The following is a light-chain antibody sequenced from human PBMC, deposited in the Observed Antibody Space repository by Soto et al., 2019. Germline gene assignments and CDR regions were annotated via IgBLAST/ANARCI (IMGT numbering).Light chain of an antibody. CDR3: QQYQSYSEI. CDR1: QSVSTR. Sequence: DIQMTQSPSTLSASVGDRVTITCRASQSVSTRLAWYQQKPGKAPKLLIYDASSLQTGVPSRFSGSGSGAEFPLTISSLQPDDFATYYCQQYQSYSEIFGHGTKVEIK. CDR2: DAS. J-gene: IGKJ1*01. V-gene: IGKV1-5*01.